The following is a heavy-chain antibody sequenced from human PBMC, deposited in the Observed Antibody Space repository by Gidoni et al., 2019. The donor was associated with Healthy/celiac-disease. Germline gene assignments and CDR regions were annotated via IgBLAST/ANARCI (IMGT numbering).Heavy chain of an antibody. Sequence: QLQLQESGTGLVKHSETLSLTCTASGGSIRSSRYYGGWIRQTPGKGLEWIGILYYSGCTYYTPSLKCLVPISVDTSKNQFSLKLRSVTAADTAVYSCARQPWIQLWLSAFDIWGQGTMVTVSS. J-gene: IGHJ3*02. CDR1: GGSIRSSRYY. D-gene: IGHD5-18*01. CDR2: LYYSGCT. V-gene: IGHV4-39*01. CDR3: ARQPWIQLWLSAFDI.